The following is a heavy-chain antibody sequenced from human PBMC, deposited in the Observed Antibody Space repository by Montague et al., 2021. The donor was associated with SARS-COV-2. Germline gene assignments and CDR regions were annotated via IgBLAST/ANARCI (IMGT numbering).Heavy chain of an antibody. D-gene: IGHD6-13*01. CDR2: ISGSGGIT. Sequence: GSLRLSCAASGFTFSSYAMSWVRQAPGKGLEWVSGISGSGGITSYTDSVKGRFSISRDNSKNTLYLQMNSLRAEDTAVYYCAKKIVAGGTGYFDYWGQGTLVTVSS. CDR3: AKKIVAGGTGYFDY. V-gene: IGHV3-23*01. CDR1: GFTFSSYA. J-gene: IGHJ4*02.